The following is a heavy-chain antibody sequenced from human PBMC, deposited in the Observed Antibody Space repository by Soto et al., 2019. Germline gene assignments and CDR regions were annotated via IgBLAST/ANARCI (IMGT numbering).Heavy chain of an antibody. V-gene: IGHV1-69*01. CDR2: IIPISGTA. J-gene: IGHJ6*02. D-gene: IGHD2-2*01. CDR1: GGTFSSYA. Sequence: QVQLVQSGAEVKKTGSSVKVSCKASGGTFSSYAISWVRQAPGQGLEWMGGIIPISGTANYAQKFQGRVTITADESTSTADRELSSLRSEDTAVYYCARSQGSSTRVEIYYYYYCGMDVWGQGTRVTVSS. CDR3: ARSQGSSTRVEIYYYYYCGMDV.